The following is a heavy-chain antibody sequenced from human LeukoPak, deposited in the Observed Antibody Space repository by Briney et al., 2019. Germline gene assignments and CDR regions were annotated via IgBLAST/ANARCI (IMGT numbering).Heavy chain of an antibody. CDR3: AKAPCSPTCCSRVDY. J-gene: IGHJ4*02. D-gene: IGHD2-2*01. CDR2: ISGSGGST. CDR1: GLTFNTCA. Sequence: PGGSLRLSCAACGLTFNTCARDWVRQAPGKGLGWVSAISGSGGSTFYADSVKGRFTISRDNSKNTVYLQTSAVRAEGTALYYCAKAPCSPTCCSRVDYWGQGTLVTVSS. V-gene: IGHV3-23*01.